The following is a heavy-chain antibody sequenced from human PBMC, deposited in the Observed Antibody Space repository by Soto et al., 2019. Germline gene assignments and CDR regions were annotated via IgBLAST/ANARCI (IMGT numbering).Heavy chain of an antibody. V-gene: IGHV3-33*01. J-gene: IGHJ4*02. Sequence: QVQLVESGGGVVQPGRSLRLSCAASGFTFSSYGMHWVRQAPGKGLEWVAVIWYDGSNKYYADSVKGRFTNSRDNSKNTLYLQMNRLGAEDTAVYYCARDPLDTAMGPDYWGQGTLVTVSS. CDR3: ARDPLDTAMGPDY. CDR2: IWYDGSNK. CDR1: GFTFSSYG. D-gene: IGHD5-18*01.